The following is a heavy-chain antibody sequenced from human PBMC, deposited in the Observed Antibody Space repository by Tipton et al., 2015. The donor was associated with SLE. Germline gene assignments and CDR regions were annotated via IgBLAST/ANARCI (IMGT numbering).Heavy chain of an antibody. J-gene: IGHJ4*02. CDR1: GYTFTSYG. Sequence: QVQLVQSGAEVKKPGASVKVSCKASGYTFTSYGISWVRQAPGQGLEWMGWISAYTGNTNYAQKLQGRVTITADKSTSTAYMELSSLRSEDTAVYYCAREPPTSWTYYYDSSGWGQGTLVTVSS. CDR2: ISAYTGNT. V-gene: IGHV1-18*01. D-gene: IGHD3-22*01. CDR3: AREPPTSWTYYYDSSG.